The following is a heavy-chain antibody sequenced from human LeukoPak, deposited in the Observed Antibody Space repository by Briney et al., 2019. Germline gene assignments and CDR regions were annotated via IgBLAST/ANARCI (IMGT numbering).Heavy chain of an antibody. V-gene: IGHV3-21*01. D-gene: IGHD5-18*01. Sequence: PGGSLRLSCAASGFTFSSYSMNWVRQAPGKGLEWVSSISSSSSYIYYADSVKGRFTISRDNAKNSLYLQMNSLRAEDTAVYYCARELTATYYYYYGMDVWGQGTTVTVSS. CDR2: ISSSSSYI. CDR3: ARELTATYYYYYGMDV. CDR1: GFTFSSYS. J-gene: IGHJ6*02.